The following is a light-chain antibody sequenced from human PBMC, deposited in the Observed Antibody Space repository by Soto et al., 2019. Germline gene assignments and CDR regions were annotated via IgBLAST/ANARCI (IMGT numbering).Light chain of an antibody. CDR1: QNVTTW. J-gene: IGKJ1*01. V-gene: IGKV1-5*01. Sequence: DIQMTQSPSTLSASVGDRVTIPCRASQNVTTWLAWYQHKPGKAPKLLLYDVSNLESGVPSRFSGSGSGTEFTLTISSLQSNDFATYFCQQYDSYRTFGQGTKVEIK. CDR2: DVS. CDR3: QQYDSYRT.